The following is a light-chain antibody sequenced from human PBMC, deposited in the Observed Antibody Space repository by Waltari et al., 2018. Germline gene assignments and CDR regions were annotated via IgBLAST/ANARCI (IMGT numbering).Light chain of an antibody. CDR1: SSNIGSNR. Sequence: QSVLTQPPSASGPPGQRVTISCSGSSSNIGSNRLTWYQQLPGTAHKIRIYRNNERPSGVPDRFSGSKSGTSASLAISGLQSEDEADYYCASWDDSLNGFYVFGTGTNVAVL. CDR2: RNN. J-gene: IGLJ1*01. V-gene: IGLV1-44*01. CDR3: ASWDDSLNGFYV.